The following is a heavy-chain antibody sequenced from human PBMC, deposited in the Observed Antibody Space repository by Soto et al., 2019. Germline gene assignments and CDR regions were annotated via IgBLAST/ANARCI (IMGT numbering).Heavy chain of an antibody. CDR1: GFTFNNYA. CDR3: AKGSVVVAAKFDS. V-gene: IGHV3-23*01. Sequence: EVQLLESGGDLVRPGVSRRLSCAASGFTFNNYAMSWVRQAPGKGLEWVSAISSSGYSTYYTDSVKGRFTISRDNSRNTVYLQMNNLRADDTAVYYCAKGSVVVAAKFDSWGQGTLVTVSS. J-gene: IGHJ4*02. D-gene: IGHD2-21*02. CDR2: ISSSGYST.